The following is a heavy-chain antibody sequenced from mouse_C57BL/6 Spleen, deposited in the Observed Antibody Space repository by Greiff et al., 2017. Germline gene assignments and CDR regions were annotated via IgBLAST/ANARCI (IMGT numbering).Heavy chain of an antibody. CDR2: ISRGGDYI. V-gene: IGHV5-9-1*02. Sequence: EVQLVESGEGLVKPGGSLKLSCVASGFTFSSYAMSWVRQTPEKRLEWVAYISRGGDYIYYADTVKGRFTISRDNARNTLYLQMSSLKSEDTAMYYCTRDVYYDYDEAYWGQGTLVTVSA. J-gene: IGHJ3*01. D-gene: IGHD2-4*01. CDR3: TRDVYYDYDEAY. CDR1: GFTFSSYA.